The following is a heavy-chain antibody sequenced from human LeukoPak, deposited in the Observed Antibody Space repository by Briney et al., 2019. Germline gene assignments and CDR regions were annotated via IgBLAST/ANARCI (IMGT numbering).Heavy chain of an antibody. CDR2: INPNSGGT. D-gene: IGHD6-19*01. Sequence: GASVKVSCKASGYTFTGYYMHWVRQAPGQGLEWMGWINPNSGGTNYAQKFQGRVTMTRDTSISTAYMELSRLRSDDTAVYYCARDRGYSSGPVDYWGQGTLVTVSS. V-gene: IGHV1-2*02. CDR3: ARDRGYSSGPVDY. CDR1: GYTFTGYY. J-gene: IGHJ4*02.